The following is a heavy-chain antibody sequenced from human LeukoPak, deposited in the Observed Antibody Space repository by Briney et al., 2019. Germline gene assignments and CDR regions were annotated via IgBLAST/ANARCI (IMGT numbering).Heavy chain of an antibody. V-gene: IGHV3-48*04. D-gene: IGHD4-23*01. Sequence: GGSLRLSCAASGFTFSSYGMHWVRQAPGKGLEWVSYISSSGSTIYYADSVKGRFTISRDNAKNSLYLQMNSLRAEDTAVYYCARERSGGNRGPFDYWGQGTLVTVSS. J-gene: IGHJ4*02. CDR3: ARERSGGNRGPFDY. CDR1: GFTFSSYG. CDR2: ISSSGSTI.